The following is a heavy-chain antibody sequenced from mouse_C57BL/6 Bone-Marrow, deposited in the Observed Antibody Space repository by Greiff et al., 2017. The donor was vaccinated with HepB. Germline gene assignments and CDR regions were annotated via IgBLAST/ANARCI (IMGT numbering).Heavy chain of an antibody. CDR2: IRSGGSYT. CDR3: ARHGIPMDY. CDR1: GFTFSSSG. J-gene: IGHJ4*01. V-gene: IGHV5-6*01. Sequence: DVQVEESGGDLVKPGGSLKLSCAASGFTFSSSGMSWVRQTPDKRLEWVATIRSGGSYTYYPDSVKGRFTISRDNAKNTLYLQMSSLKSEDTAMYYCARHGIPMDYWGQGTSVTVSS.